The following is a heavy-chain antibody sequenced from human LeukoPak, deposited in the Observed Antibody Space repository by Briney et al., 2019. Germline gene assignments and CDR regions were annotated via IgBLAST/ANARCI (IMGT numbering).Heavy chain of an antibody. CDR3: ARDGRGGYDYVWGSFYFDAFDI. CDR2: INPSGGST. J-gene: IGHJ3*02. Sequence: ASVKVSCKASGYTFTGYYMHWVRQAPGQGLEWMGIINPSGGSTSYAQKFQGRVTMTRDMSTSTVYMELSSLRSEDTAVYYCARDGRGGYDYVWGSFYFDAFDIWGQGTMVTVSS. D-gene: IGHD3-16*01. V-gene: IGHV1-46*01. CDR1: GYTFTGYY.